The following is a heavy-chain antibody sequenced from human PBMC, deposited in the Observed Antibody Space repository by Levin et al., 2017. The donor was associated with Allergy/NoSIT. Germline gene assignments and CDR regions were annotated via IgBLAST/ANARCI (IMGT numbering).Heavy chain of an antibody. V-gene: IGHV3-7*01. CDR2: IQPDESEK. CDR3: ARDSRWFGELDDY. Sequence: GGSLRLSCTVSGFTFKDFWMSWVRQAPGPGLDWVANIQPDESEKYYVDSVKGRFTISRNNAKNSLFLQMDGLRLDDTAMYYCARDSRWFGELDDYWGQGTLVTVSS. J-gene: IGHJ4*02. CDR1: GFTFKDFW. D-gene: IGHD3-10*01.